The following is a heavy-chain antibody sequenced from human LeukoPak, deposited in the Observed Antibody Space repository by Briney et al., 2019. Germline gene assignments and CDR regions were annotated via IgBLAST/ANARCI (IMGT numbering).Heavy chain of an antibody. J-gene: IGHJ4*02. Sequence: GGSLRLSCAASGFTISSNYMSWVRQAPGKGLEWVSVIYSGGGTYYADSVKGRFTISRDNSKNTLYLQMNSLRAEDTAVYYCARDTHLGNFDYWGQGTLVTVSS. CDR1: GFTISSNY. CDR3: ARDTHLGNFDY. D-gene: IGHD7-27*01. CDR2: IYSGGGT. V-gene: IGHV3-53*01.